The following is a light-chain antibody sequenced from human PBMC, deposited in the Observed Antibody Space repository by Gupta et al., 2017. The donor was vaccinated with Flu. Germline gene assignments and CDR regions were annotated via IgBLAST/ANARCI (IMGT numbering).Light chain of an antibody. V-gene: IGLV1-51*02. CDR2: END. CDR3: AAWDSSRSAGV. CDR1: SSNIGTNY. Sequence: QSVLTPPPSVTSAPGQKVTISCSGSSSNIGTNYVSWSQQFPGTAPKLLIYENDNRRSGIPDRFSGSKYGTSATLGITGLQTGEEADYYWAAWDSSRSAGVFGGGTKLTVL. J-gene: IGLJ3*02.